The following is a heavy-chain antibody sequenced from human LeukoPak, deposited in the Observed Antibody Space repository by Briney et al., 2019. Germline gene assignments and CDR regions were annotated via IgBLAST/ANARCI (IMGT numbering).Heavy chain of an antibody. CDR1: GFTFSSYG. Sequence: HPGGTLRLSCSASGFTFSSYGMHRDRQAPGKGLEGVAFIRYDGSNKYYADSVKGRFTISRDNSKNSLYLQMNSLRAEDTAVYYCAKDQLGYCSSTSCLSHFDYWGQGTLVTVSS. J-gene: IGHJ4*02. D-gene: IGHD2-2*01. CDR2: IRYDGSNK. CDR3: AKDQLGYCSSTSCLSHFDY. V-gene: IGHV3-30*02.